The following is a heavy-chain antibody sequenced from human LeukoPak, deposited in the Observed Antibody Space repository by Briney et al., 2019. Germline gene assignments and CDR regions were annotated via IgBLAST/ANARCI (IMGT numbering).Heavy chain of an antibody. D-gene: IGHD4-17*01. J-gene: IGHJ4*02. Sequence: GGSLRLYCAASGFTFDDYGMSWVRQAPGKGLEWVSGINWNGGSTGYADSVKGRFTISRDNAKNSLHLQVNSLRAEDTALYYCARAGTTVTTSTFDYWGQGTLVTVSS. V-gene: IGHV3-20*04. CDR1: GFTFDDYG. CDR3: ARAGTTVTTSTFDY. CDR2: INWNGGST.